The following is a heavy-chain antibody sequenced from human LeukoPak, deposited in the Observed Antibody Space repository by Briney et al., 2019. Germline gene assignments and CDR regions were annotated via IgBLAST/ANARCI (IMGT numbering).Heavy chain of an antibody. CDR3: ARDQSIAVAGIGAPYYYGMDV. Sequence: GGSLRLSCAASGFTFSDYYMSWIRQAPGKGLEWVSYISSSGSTIYYADSVKGRFTISRDNSKNTLYLQMNSLRAEDTAVYYCARDQSIAVAGIGAPYYYGMDVWGQGTTVTVSS. D-gene: IGHD6-19*01. CDR1: GFTFSDYY. CDR2: ISSSGSTI. J-gene: IGHJ6*02. V-gene: IGHV3-11*04.